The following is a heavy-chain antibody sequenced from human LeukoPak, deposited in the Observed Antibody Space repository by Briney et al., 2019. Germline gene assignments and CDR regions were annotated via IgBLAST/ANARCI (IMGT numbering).Heavy chain of an antibody. CDR1: GYTFTGYY. J-gene: IGHJ1*01. CDR2: INPNSGGT. Sequence: ASVKVSCKASGYTFTGYYIHWVRQAPGQGLEWMGWINPNSGGTKYAQKFQGRVTMTRDTSISTAYMELSRLRSDDTAVYYCARDPFYGDYVSGYFQHWGQGTLVTVSS. V-gene: IGHV1-2*02. D-gene: IGHD4-17*01. CDR3: ARDPFYGDYVSGYFQH.